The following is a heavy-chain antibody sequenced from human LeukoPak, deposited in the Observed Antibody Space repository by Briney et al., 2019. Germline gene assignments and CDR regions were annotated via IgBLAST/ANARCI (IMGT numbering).Heavy chain of an antibody. Sequence: GGSLRLSCGASGFTFSDYSMNWVRQAPGKGLEWISYVGISSGNTKYAASVKGRFTISGDSAKNSVFLQMNNLRVKDTAVYYCARDHRYAFDNWGQGTLVTVSS. V-gene: IGHV3-48*04. CDR1: GFTFSDYS. CDR2: VGISSGNT. D-gene: IGHD5-12*01. CDR3: ARDHRYAFDN. J-gene: IGHJ4*02.